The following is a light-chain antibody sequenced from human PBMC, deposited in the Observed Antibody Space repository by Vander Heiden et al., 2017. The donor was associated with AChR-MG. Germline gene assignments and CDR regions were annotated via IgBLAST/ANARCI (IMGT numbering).Light chain of an antibody. CDR1: QRIGTY. CDR2: AAS. Sequence: DIEMTQSPSSLSASVGDTVIISCRASQRIGTYLNWYQHKPGRAPTLLIYAASTLHSGVPSRFGGSGSGTEFTLVINNLQPEDFTTYYCQQSFTTKWSFGQGTKVEVK. J-gene: IGKJ1*01. V-gene: IGKV1-39*01. CDR3: QQSFTTKWS.